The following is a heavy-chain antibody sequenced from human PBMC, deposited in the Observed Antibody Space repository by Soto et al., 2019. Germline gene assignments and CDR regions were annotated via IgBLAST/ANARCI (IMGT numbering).Heavy chain of an antibody. CDR3: ARDEYYYDSSGSRTWYFDL. J-gene: IGHJ2*01. D-gene: IGHD3-22*01. CDR2: IYTSGST. Sequence: SETLSLTCTVSGGSISSYYWSWIRQPAGKGLEWIGRIYTSGSTNYNPSLKSRVTMSVDTSKNQFSLKLSSVTAADTAVYYCARDEYYYDSSGSRTWYFDLWGRGTLVTVSS. CDR1: GGSISSYY. V-gene: IGHV4-4*07.